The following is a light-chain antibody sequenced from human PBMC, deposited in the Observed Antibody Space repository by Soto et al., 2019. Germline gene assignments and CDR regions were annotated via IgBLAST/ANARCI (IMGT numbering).Light chain of an antibody. CDR2: VGTGGIVG. J-gene: IGLJ2*01. CDR3: GADHGSGSNFVV. V-gene: IGLV9-49*01. CDR1: SGYSNYK. Sequence: QPVLTQPPSASAPLGASVTLTCTLSSGYSNYKVDWYQQRPGKGPRFVMRVGTGGIVGSKGDGIPDRFSVLGSGLNRYLTIKNIQEEDESDYHCGADHGSGSNFVVFGGGTKLTVL.